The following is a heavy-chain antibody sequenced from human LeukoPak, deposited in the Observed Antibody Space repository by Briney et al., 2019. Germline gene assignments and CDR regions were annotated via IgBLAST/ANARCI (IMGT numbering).Heavy chain of an antibody. CDR3: ARDPIDYYDSSGYYPYYFDY. Sequence: PGGSLRLSCAASGFTFSSYGMHWVRQAPGKGLEWVAVIWYDGSNKYYADSVKGRFTISRDNSKNTLYLQMNSLRAEDTAVYYCARDPIDYYDSSGYYPYYFDYWGQGTLVTVSS. CDR1: GFTFSSYG. D-gene: IGHD3-22*01. V-gene: IGHV3-33*01. CDR2: IWYDGSNK. J-gene: IGHJ4*02.